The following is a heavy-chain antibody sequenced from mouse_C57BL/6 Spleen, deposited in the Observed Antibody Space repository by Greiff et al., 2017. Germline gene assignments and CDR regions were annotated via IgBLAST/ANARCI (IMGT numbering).Heavy chain of an antibody. CDR1: GYSITSGYY. V-gene: IGHV3-6*01. CDR3: ARERGSSFDY. Sequence: EVKLVESGPGLVKPSQSLSLTCSVTGYSITSGYYWNWIRQFPGNKLEWMGYISYDGSNNYNPSLKNRISITRDTSKNQFFLKLNSVTTEDTATYYCARERGSSFDYWGQGTTLTVSS. J-gene: IGHJ2*01. D-gene: IGHD1-3*01. CDR2: ISYDGSN.